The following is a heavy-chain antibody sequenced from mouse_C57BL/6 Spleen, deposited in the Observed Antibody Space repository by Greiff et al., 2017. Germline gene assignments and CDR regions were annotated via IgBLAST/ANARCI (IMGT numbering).Heavy chain of an antibody. CDR2: IHPNSGST. V-gene: IGHV1-64*01. J-gene: IGHJ2*01. D-gene: IGHD1-1*02. CDR3: ARDCGGSGYYFDY. CDR1: GYTFTSYW. Sequence: QVQLQQPGAELVKPGASVKLSCKASGYTFTSYWMHWVKQRPGQGLAWIGMIHPNSGSTNYNEKFKSKTRLTVDKSSRTAYMQLSSLTSEDSAVDYCARDCGGSGYYFDYWGQGTTLTGAS.